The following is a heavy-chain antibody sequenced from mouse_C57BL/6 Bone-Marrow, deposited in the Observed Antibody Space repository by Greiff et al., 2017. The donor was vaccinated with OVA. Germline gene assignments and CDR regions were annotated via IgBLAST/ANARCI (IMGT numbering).Heavy chain of an antibody. CDR1: GFSFNTYA. Sequence: EVKVEESGGGLVQPKGSLKLSCAASGFSFNTYAMNWVRQAPGKGLEWVARIRSKSNNYATYYADSVKDRFTISRDDSESMLYLQMNNLKTEDTAMYYCVRQGYYYGSTYWYFDVWGTGTTVTVSS. D-gene: IGHD1-1*01. J-gene: IGHJ1*03. CDR2: IRSKSNNYAT. V-gene: IGHV10-1*01. CDR3: VRQGYYYGSTYWYFDV.